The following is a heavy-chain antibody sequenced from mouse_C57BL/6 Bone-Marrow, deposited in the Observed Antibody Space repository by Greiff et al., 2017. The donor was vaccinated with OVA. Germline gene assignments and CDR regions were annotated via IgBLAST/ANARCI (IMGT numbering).Heavy chain of an antibody. D-gene: IGHD1-1*01. CDR2: ISSGGSYT. CDR1: GFTFSSYG. CDR3: ARHGYYGSSTGAMDY. J-gene: IGHJ4*01. V-gene: IGHV5-6*01. Sequence: EVQLVESGGDLVKPGGSLKLSCAASGFTFSSYGMSWVRQTPDKRLEWVATISSGGSYTYYPDSVKGRLTISRDNAKNTLYLQMSSLKSEDTAMYYCARHGYYGSSTGAMDYWGQGTSVTVSS.